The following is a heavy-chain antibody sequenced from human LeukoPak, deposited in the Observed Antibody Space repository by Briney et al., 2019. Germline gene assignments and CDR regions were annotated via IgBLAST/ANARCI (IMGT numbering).Heavy chain of an antibody. V-gene: IGHV3-48*04. CDR1: EFTFSTYA. CDR2: ITTSSGTI. Sequence: GGSLRLSCAASEFTFSTYAMNWVRQAPGKGLEWLSYITTSSGTIFYADSVKGRFTISRDNAKNSLYLQMSSLRVEDTAVYYCATTSSWYAFDIWGQGTMVTVSS. J-gene: IGHJ3*02. CDR3: ATTSSWYAFDI. D-gene: IGHD6-13*01.